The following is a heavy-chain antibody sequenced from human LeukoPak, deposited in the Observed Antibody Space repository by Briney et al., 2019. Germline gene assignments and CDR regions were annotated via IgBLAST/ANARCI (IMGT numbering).Heavy chain of an antibody. D-gene: IGHD2-15*01. J-gene: IGHJ3*01. CDR2: ISAYNGNT. Sequence: ASVRVSCKASGYTFTSYGISWVRQAPGQGLEWMGWISAYNGNTNYAQKLQGRVTMTTDTSTSTVYMELRSLRSDDTAVYYCASYCSGGSCYSRVVWGQGIMVTVSS. V-gene: IGHV1-18*01. CDR1: GYTFTSYG. CDR3: ASYCSGGSCYSRVV.